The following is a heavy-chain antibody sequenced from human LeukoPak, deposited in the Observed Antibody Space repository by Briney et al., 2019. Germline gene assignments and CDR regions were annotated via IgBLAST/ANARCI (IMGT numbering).Heavy chain of an antibody. CDR2: MSYDGSNK. CDR3: AKASQRIRPPDY. CDR1: GFTFSSYG. V-gene: IGHV3-30*18. D-gene: IGHD1-1*01. Sequence: GGSLRLSCAASGFTFSSYGMHWVRQAPGKGLEWVAVMSYDGSNKYYADSVKGRFTISRDNSKNTLYLQMNSLRAEDTAVYYCAKASQRIRPPDYWGQGTLVTVSS. J-gene: IGHJ4*02.